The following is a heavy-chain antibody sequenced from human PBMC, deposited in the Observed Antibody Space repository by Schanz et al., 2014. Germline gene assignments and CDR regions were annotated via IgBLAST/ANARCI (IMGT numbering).Heavy chain of an antibody. CDR1: GFTFSTYA. Sequence: VQLVESGGGVVQPGRSLRLSCAASGFTFSTYAMTWVRQAPGKGLEWVSSISIRGGNTYYTDSVKGRFTISRDNSKKTLYLQMNSLRAEDTAVYYCARDRQQLVGRIGYYYGMDVWGQGTTVTVSS. CDR3: ARDRQQLVGRIGYYYGMDV. CDR2: ISIRGGNT. V-gene: IGHV3-23*04. D-gene: IGHD6-13*01. J-gene: IGHJ6*02.